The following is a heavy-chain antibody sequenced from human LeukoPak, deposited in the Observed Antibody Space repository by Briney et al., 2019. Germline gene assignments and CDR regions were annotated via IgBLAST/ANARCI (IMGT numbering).Heavy chain of an antibody. D-gene: IGHD3-22*01. CDR1: GESFSGYY. J-gene: IGHJ4*02. CDR3: ARHIVFPLDYYDSSGYYYGGYFDY. CDR2: INHSGST. Sequence: SETLSLTCAVYGESFSGYYWSWIRQPPGKGLEWIGEINHSGSTNYNPSLKSRVTISVDTSKNQFSLKLSSVTAADTAVYYCARHIVFPLDYYDSSGYYYGGYFDYWGQGTLVTVSS. V-gene: IGHV4-34*01.